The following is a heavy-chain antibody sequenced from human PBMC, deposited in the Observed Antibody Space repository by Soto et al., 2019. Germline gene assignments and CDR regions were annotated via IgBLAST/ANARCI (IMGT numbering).Heavy chain of an antibody. CDR3: YGGSRSRAFDI. V-gene: IGHV4-39*01. Sequence: SETLSLTCTVSGGSISTNSYFWGWIRQPPGKELEWIGSMDHRGTTYYSPSLKSRVTISGDTSKSRFSLSLSPVTAADTAVYYCYGGSRSRAFDIWGQGTIVTISS. CDR1: GGSISTNSYF. CDR2: MDHRGTT. D-gene: IGHD2-15*01. J-gene: IGHJ3*02.